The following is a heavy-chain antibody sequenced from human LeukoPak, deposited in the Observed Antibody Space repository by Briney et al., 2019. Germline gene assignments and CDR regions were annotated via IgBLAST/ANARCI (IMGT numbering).Heavy chain of an antibody. D-gene: IGHD5-18*01. J-gene: IGHJ4*02. V-gene: IGHV1-8*01. CDR1: GYTFTSYD. CDR3: TRDLLVDTTMIFFDY. Sequence: ASVKVSCKASGYTFTSYDINWVRQATGQGLEWMGWMRPNSGNTGYAQKFQGRVTMTRNTSISTAYMELSSLRSEDTAVYYCTRDLLVDTTMIFFDYGGRGPRVTVPS. CDR2: MRPNSGNT.